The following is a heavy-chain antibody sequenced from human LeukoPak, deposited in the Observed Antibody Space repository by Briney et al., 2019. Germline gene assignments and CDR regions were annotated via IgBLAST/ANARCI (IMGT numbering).Heavy chain of an antibody. J-gene: IGHJ4*02. Sequence: SETLSLTCTVSGGSISSYYWSWLRQPPGKGLEWIGYIYYSGSTNYDPSLKSRVTISVDTSKNQFSLKLSSVTAADTAVYYCARSVYGSGSYYNFDYWGQGTLVTVSS. V-gene: IGHV4-59*01. D-gene: IGHD3-10*01. CDR2: IYYSGST. CDR3: ARSVYGSGSYYNFDY. CDR1: GGSISSYY.